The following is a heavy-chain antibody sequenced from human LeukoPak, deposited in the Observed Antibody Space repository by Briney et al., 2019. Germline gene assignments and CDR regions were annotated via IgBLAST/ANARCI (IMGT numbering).Heavy chain of an antibody. CDR3: ARDARDYDFWSGYQTYYYYYYMAV. Sequence: KASETLSLTCAVYGGSFSGYYWGWIRPPPGKGLEWIGEINPGGRTNYNPSLKSRVTISVDTSKKQFSLKLSSVTAADTAVYYCARDARDYDFWSGYQTYYYYYYMAVWGKGTTVTVSS. V-gene: IGHV4-34*01. J-gene: IGHJ6*03. D-gene: IGHD3-3*01. CDR2: INPGGRT. CDR1: GGSFSGYY.